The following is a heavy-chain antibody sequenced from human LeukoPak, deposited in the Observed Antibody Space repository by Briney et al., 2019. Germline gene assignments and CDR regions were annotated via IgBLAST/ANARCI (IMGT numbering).Heavy chain of an antibody. CDR3: ATRQVVTASIDY. CDR1: GYSISSGYY. CDR2: INHSGST. J-gene: IGHJ4*02. Sequence: KPSETLSLTCSVSGYSISSGYYWGWIRQPPGKGLEWIGEINHSGSTNYNPSLKSRVTISVDTSKNQFSLKLSSVTAADTAVYYCATRQVVTASIDYWGQGTLVTVSS. V-gene: IGHV4-38-2*02. D-gene: IGHD2-21*02.